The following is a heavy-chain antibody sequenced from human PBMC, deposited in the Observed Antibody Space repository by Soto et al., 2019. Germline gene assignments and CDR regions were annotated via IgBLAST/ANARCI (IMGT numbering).Heavy chain of an antibody. D-gene: IGHD3-9*01. Sequence: QLQLQESGPGLVKPSETLSLTCTVAGGSISSAPSYWAWIRQPPGKGLEWIGHVFYCGRTTYSPFLRSRVSISEDTAKNQFSLKLSSMTAADAAVYFCVGFKSSTIFSHWGQGTLVTVSS. CDR2: VFYCGRT. J-gene: IGHJ4*02. V-gene: IGHV4-39*01. CDR3: VGFKSSTIFSH. CDR1: GGSISSAPSY.